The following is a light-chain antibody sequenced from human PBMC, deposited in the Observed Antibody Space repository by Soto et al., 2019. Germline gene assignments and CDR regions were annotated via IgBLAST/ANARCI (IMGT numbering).Light chain of an antibody. CDR3: CSYAGSSTSGV. CDR1: NSNIGSNF. Sequence: QSVLTQPPSVSAAPGQKVSISCSGSNSNIGSNFVSWYQHLPGTTPRLLIYDNDKRPSGIPDRFSGSKSGTSATLGITGLQTGDEADYYCCSYAGSSTSGVFGTGTKLTVL. J-gene: IGLJ1*01. V-gene: IGLV1-51*01. CDR2: DND.